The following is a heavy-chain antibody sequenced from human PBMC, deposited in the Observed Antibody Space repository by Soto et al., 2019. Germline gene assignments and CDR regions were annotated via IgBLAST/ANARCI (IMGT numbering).Heavy chain of an antibody. J-gene: IGHJ3*02. V-gene: IGHV3-30-3*01. D-gene: IGHD3-22*01. CDR2: ISYDGSNK. CDR1: GFTFSSYA. Sequence: QVQLVESGGGVVQPGRSLRLSCAASGFTFSSYAMHWVRQAPGKGLEWVAVISYDGSNKYYANSVKGRFTISRDNSKNTLYLQMNSLRAEDTAVYYCARDSNYYDSSGYWAGDAFDIWGQGTM. CDR3: ARDSNYYDSSGYWAGDAFDI.